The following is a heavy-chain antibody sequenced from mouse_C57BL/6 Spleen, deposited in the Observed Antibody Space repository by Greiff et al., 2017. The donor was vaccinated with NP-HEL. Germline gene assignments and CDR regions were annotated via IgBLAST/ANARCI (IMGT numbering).Heavy chain of an antibody. V-gene: IGHV1-69*01. CDR3: ARKGYDYQYWYFDV. CDR1: GYTFTSYW. Sequence: QVQLKQPGAELVMPGASVKLSCKASGYTFTSYWMHWVKQRPGQGLEWIGEIDPSDSYTNYNQKFKGKSTLTVDKSSSTAYMQLSSLTSEDSAVYYCARKGYDYQYWYFDVWGTGTTVTVSS. D-gene: IGHD2-4*01. J-gene: IGHJ1*03. CDR2: IDPSDSYT.